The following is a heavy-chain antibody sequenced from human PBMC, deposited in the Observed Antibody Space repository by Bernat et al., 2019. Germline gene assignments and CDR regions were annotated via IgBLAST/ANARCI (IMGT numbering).Heavy chain of an antibody. CDR1: GFTFSSYA. J-gene: IGHJ4*02. V-gene: IGHV3-30-3*01. Sequence: QVQLVESGGGVVQPGRSLRLSCAASGFTFSSYAMHWVRQAPGKGLEWVEVISYDGSNKYYADSVKGRFTIASDNSKNTLYLPMNSLRAEDTAVYYCARGEVIVVVPAALDYWGQGTLVTVSS. CDR2: ISYDGSNK. CDR3: ARGEVIVVVPAALDY. D-gene: IGHD2-2*01.